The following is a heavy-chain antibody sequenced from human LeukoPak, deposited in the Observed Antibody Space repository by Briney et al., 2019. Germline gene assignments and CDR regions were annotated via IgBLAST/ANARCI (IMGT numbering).Heavy chain of an antibody. CDR3: ASGRKGGSGSYRTDYYYYMDV. V-gene: IGHV1-69*06. J-gene: IGHJ6*03. D-gene: IGHD3-10*01. Sequence: ASVKVSCKASGGTFSSYAISWVRQAPGQGLEWMGGIIPIFGTANYAQKVQGRVTITADKSTSTAYMELSSLRSEDTAVYYCASGRKGGSGSYRTDYYYYMDVWGKGTTVTVSS. CDR1: GGTFSSYA. CDR2: IIPIFGTA.